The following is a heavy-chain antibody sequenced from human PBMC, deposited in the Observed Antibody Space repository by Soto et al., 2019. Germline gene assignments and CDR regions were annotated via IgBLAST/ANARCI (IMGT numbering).Heavy chain of an antibody. J-gene: IGHJ4*02. CDR1: GFTFNNYG. D-gene: IGHD3-9*01. CDR3: VNYQYATLAGYYGPDY. CDR2: ISYDGNTK. V-gene: IGHV3-30*18. Sequence: QVQLVESGGGVVQPGRSLRLSCVASGFTFNNYGIHWVRQAPGKGLEWVTVISYDGNTKYYADSVKGRLTISRDNSKNSLYPQLNSLIPEDTAVYYCVNYQYATLAGYYGPDYWGQGTLVTVSS.